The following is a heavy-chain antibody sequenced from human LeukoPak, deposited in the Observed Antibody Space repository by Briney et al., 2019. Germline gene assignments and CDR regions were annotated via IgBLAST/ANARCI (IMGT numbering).Heavy chain of an antibody. D-gene: IGHD3-10*01. J-gene: IGHJ4*02. CDR1: GFTFSSYA. CDR2: ISGSGGYT. V-gene: IGHV3-23*01. Sequence: PGGSLRLSCAASGFTFSSYAMSWVRQAPGKGLEWVSGISGSGGYTSYADSVKGRFTISRDNSKNTLYLQMNSLRAEDTAVYYCAKDGSGSYYNYFDYWGQGTLVTVSS. CDR3: AKDGSGSYYNYFDY.